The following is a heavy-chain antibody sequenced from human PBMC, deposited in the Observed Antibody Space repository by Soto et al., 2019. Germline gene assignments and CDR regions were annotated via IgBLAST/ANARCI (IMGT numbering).Heavy chain of an antibody. CDR3: AKRRGAGGHFDY. J-gene: IGHJ4*02. D-gene: IGHD2-15*01. CDR2: VSIGGST. CDR1: GFTFSSYA. V-gene: IGHV3-23*01. Sequence: DVQLLESGGGLVQPEGSLRLSCAASGFTFSSYAMGWVRQGPGKGLEWVAVVSIGGSTHYADSVRGRFTISRDNSKNTLSLPMKSLTAEDTAVYFCAKRRGAGGHFDYGGQGALVTVSS.